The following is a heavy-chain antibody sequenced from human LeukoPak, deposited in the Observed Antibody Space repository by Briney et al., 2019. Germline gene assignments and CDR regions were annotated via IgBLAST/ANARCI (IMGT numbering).Heavy chain of an antibody. J-gene: IGHJ6*03. V-gene: IGHV4-59*01. CDR1: GGSISSYY. CDR2: IYYSGST. Sequence: PSETLSLTCTVSGGSISSYYWSWIRQPPGKGLEWIGYIYYSGSTNYNPSLKSRVTISVDTSKNQFSLKLSSVTAADMAVYYCARDRSGPYSSSWKSYYYMDVWGKGTTVTVSS. D-gene: IGHD6-13*01. CDR3: ARDRSGPYSSSWKSYYYMDV.